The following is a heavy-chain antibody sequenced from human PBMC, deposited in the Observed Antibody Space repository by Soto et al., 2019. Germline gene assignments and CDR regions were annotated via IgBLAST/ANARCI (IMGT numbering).Heavy chain of an antibody. CDR3: ARTAAAGKYYYGVDG. CDR1: GYSFTSYW. D-gene: IGHD6-13*01. CDR2: IYPGDSDT. J-gene: IGHJ6*02. V-gene: IGHV5-51*01. Sequence: EVQLVQSGAEVKKPGESLQISCKGSGYSFTSYWIGWVRQMPGKGLEWTGIIYPGDSDTRYSPSFQGQVTIAADKSNGTAYLQWSSLKASDTAIYYWARTAAAGKYYYGVDGWGQGTTVTVSS.